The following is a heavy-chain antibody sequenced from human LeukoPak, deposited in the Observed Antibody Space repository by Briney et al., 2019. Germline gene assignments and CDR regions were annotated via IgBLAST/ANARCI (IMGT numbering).Heavy chain of an antibody. J-gene: IGHJ4*02. CDR3: ARVPSGSYDY. Sequence: PSETLSLTCAVYGGSFSGYYWSWIRQPPGKGLEWIGEINHSGSTNYNPSLKSRVTISVDTSNNQFSLKLSPVTAADTAVYYCARVPSGSYDYWGQGTLVTVSS. CDR2: INHSGST. V-gene: IGHV4-34*01. D-gene: IGHD1-26*01. CDR1: GGSFSGYY.